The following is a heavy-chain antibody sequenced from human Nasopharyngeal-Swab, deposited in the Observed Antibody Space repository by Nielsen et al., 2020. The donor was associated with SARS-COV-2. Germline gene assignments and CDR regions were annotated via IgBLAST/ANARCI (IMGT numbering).Heavy chain of an antibody. V-gene: IGHV3-9*01. Sequence: GGSLRLSCVASRFTFDDYAMHWVRQAPGKGLEWVSGISWNSGRIGYADPVKGRFTISRDNAKNSLYLQMNSLRAEDTALYHCAKMATSSGYSSDDAFDIWGQGTMVIVSS. D-gene: IGHD3-3*01. CDR3: AKMATSSGYSSDDAFDI. J-gene: IGHJ3*02. CDR2: ISWNSGRI. CDR1: RFTFDDYA.